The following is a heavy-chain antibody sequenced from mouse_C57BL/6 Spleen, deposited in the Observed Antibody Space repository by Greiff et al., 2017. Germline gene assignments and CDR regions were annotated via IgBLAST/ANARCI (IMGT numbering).Heavy chain of an antibody. CDR3: SRNWECY. CDR2: IYPGDGDT. CDR1: GYAFSSSW. J-gene: IGHJ2*01. Sequence: VKLQESGPELVKPGASVKISCKASGYAFSSSWMNWVKQGPGKGLEWIGRIYPGDGDTNYNGKFKGKATLTTEKSSSTAYMQLSSLTSEDSAVYFCSRNWECYWGQGTTLTVSS. D-gene: IGHD4-1*01. V-gene: IGHV1-82*01.